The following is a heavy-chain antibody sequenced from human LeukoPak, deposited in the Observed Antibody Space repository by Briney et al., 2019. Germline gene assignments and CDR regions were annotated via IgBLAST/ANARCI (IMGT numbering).Heavy chain of an antibody. CDR1: GGSISSYY. V-gene: IGHV4-59*12. D-gene: IGHD7-27*01. CDR3: ARDQAPNWDPPDNWFDP. Sequence: SETLSLTCTVSGGSISSYYWSWIRQPPGRGLEWLGYIYYSGSTYYNPSLKSRVTISVDTSKNQFSLKLSSVTAADTAVYYCARDQAPNWDPPDNWFDPWGQGTLVTVSS. J-gene: IGHJ5*02. CDR2: IYYSGST.